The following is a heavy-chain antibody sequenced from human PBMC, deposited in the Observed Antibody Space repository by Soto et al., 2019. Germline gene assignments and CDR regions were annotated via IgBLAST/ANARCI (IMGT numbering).Heavy chain of an antibody. CDR2: IYYSGST. V-gene: IGHV4-30-4*01. CDR3: ARVPDPHHDGSSPAGDWFAP. J-gene: IGHJ5*02. Sequence: QVQLQESGPGLVKPSQTLSLTCTVSGGSISSGDYYWSWSRQPPGKGLEWMGYIYYSGSTYSNPSVTTRVTIPVDTSKTPSPLKLSSVTAADTAVYYRARVPDPHHDGSSPAGDWFAPWGQGTLVTVSS. D-gene: IGHD6-13*01. CDR1: GGSISSGDYY.